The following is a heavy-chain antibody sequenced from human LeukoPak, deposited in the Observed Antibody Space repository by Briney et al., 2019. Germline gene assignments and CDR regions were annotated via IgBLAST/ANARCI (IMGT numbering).Heavy chain of an antibody. CDR2: IYHTGSI. CDR3: ARALQTRRFDY. V-gene: IGHV4-59*01. CDR1: GVSISSYY. Sequence: SETLSLTCTVSGVSISSYYWSRIRQPPGKGLEWNRYIYHTGSINYNPSLKSRVTISVDTCKNQFSLKVNSVTAADTAVYYCARALQTRRFDYWGQGTLVTVSS. J-gene: IGHJ4*02.